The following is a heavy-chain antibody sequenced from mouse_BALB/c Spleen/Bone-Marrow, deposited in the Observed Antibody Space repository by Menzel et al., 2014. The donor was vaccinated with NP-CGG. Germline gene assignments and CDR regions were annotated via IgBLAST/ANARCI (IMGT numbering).Heavy chain of an antibody. J-gene: IGHJ2*01. CDR1: GYIFTSYT. D-gene: IGHD1-1*01. V-gene: IGHV1-4*02. CDR2: INPSIGYT. CDR3: AREGTYYASFDY. Sequence: QVQLQQSAAELARPGASVKLSCKASGYIFTSYTIQWIKQRPGQGLEWIGYINPSIGYTEYNQKFKDKTTLTADTSSSTTYMQLSSLTSEDSAVYYCAREGTYYASFDYWGQGTTLTVSS.